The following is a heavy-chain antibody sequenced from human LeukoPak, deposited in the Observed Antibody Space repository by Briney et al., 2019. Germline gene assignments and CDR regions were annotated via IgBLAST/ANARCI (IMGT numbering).Heavy chain of an antibody. D-gene: IGHD3-22*01. V-gene: IGHV3-23*01. J-gene: IGHJ5*02. CDR3: AKDPYYYDSSGLNWFDP. Sequence: GGSLRLSCAASGFTLSSYAMSWVRQAPGKGLEWVSAISGSGGSTYYADSVKGRFTISRDNSKNTLYLQMNSLRAEDTAVYYCAKDPYYYDSSGLNWFDPWGQGTLVTVSS. CDR2: ISGSGGST. CDR1: GFTLSSYA.